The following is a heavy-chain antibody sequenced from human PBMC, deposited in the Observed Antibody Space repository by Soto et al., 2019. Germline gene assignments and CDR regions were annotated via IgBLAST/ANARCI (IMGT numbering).Heavy chain of an antibody. V-gene: IGHV1-69*12. Sequence: QVRLVQSGAEVKKTESSVKVSCEASGTTFSNFAIGWVRQAPGQGLEWMGGIILPFGTPNYAQKFQGRVTXXAXXSMTTVYMELRGLRSGDTAVYYCVRGPDYEGYFDCGGQGTLVTVSS. CDR2: IILPFGTP. CDR1: GTTFSNFA. D-gene: IGHD3-22*01. J-gene: IGHJ4*02. CDR3: VRGPDYEGYFDC.